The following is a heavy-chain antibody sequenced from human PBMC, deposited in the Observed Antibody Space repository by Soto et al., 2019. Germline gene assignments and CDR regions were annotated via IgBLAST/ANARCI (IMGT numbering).Heavy chain of an antibody. CDR2: ISYDGSNK. J-gene: IGHJ4*02. Sequence: PGGALRLSCAASGFTFSSYGMHWVRQAPGKGLEWVAVISYDGSNKYYADSVKGRFTISRDSSKNTLYLQMNSLRAEDTAVYYCAKGGIAAAGTVDYWGQGTLVTVSS. CDR3: AKGGIAAAGTVDY. CDR1: GFTFSSYG. D-gene: IGHD6-13*01. V-gene: IGHV3-30*18.